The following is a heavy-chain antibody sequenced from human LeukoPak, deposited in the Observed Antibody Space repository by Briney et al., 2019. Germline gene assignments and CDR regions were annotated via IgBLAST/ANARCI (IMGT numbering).Heavy chain of an antibody. CDR1: GYTFTGYY. J-gene: IGHJ4*02. D-gene: IGHD3-22*01. CDR3: AMLHYYDSSGYPDY. Sequence: GASVKVSCKASGYTFTGYYMHWVRQAPGQGLEWMGWIDPNSGGTNYAQKFQGRVTMTRDTSISTAYMELSRLRSDDTAVYYCAMLHYYDSSGYPDYWGQGTLVTVSS. V-gene: IGHV1-2*02. CDR2: IDPNSGGT.